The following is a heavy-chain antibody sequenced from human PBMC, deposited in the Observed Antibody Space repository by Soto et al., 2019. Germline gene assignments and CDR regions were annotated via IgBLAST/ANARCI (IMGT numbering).Heavy chain of an antibody. CDR2: ISAYKTNI. CDR1: GYTFPNYG. V-gene: IGHV1-18*01. D-gene: IGHD3-10*01. Sequence: ASVKVSCKASGYTFPNYGITWVRQAPGQGLEWMGWISAYKTNIKYAQRFQGRVTLTTDTSTSTAYMELRSLRSDDTAIYYCVRDLDGSGAYYTDFWGQGTLVTVSS. CDR3: VRDLDGSGAYYTDF. J-gene: IGHJ4*02.